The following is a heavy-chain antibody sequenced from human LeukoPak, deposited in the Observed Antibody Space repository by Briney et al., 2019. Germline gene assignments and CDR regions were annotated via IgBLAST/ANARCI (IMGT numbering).Heavy chain of an antibody. Sequence: SETLSLTCAVYGGSFSGYYWSWIRQPTGKGLEWIGEINHSGSTNYNPSLKSRVTISVDTSKNQFSLKLSSVTAADTAVYYCASGGSGSYFNWFDPWGQGTLVTVSS. J-gene: IGHJ5*02. V-gene: IGHV4-34*01. CDR3: ASGGSGSYFNWFDP. D-gene: IGHD3-10*01. CDR2: INHSGST. CDR1: GGSFSGYY.